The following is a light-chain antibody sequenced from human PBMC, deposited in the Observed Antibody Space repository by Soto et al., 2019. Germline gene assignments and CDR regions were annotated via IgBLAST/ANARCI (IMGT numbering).Light chain of an antibody. J-gene: IGKJ2*01. CDR1: QSVSSN. CDR2: GAS. V-gene: IGKV3-15*01. Sequence: EIVMTQSPATLSVSPGERATLSCRASQSVSSNLAWYQQIPGQAPRLLIYGASTRATGIPARFSGSGSGTEFTLTISSLEPEDFAVYYCQQRSNWPPYTFGQGTKLEIK. CDR3: QQRSNWPPYT.